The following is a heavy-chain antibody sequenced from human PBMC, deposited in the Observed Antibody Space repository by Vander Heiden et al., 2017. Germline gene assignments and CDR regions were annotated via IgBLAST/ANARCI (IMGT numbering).Heavy chain of an antibody. CDR1: GYPFTDPG. J-gene: IGHJ4*02. CDR3: AREELGPCDS. CDR2: ISPFNGNT. D-gene: IGHD1-26*01. Sequence: QVQMVLSGTEVPKPRASATLSCHASGYPFTDPGTSWVRKAPGQGMEWMGWISPFNGNTNYPRKFEDRVTMTTDTSTNTAYMELRSLKSDDTAVYFCAREELGPCDSWGQGTLVTVSS. V-gene: IGHV1-18*04.